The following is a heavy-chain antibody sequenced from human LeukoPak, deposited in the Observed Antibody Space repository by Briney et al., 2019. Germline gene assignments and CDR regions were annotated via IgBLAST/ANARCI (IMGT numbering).Heavy chain of an antibody. V-gene: IGHV1-69*05. Sequence: ASVKVSCKASGGTFSSYAISWVRQAPGQGLEWMGGIIPIFGTANYAQKFQGRVTITTDESTSTAYMELSSLRSEDTAVYHCARTKAVAGTVDWFDPWGQGTLVTVSS. CDR2: IIPIFGTA. D-gene: IGHD6-19*01. J-gene: IGHJ5*02. CDR3: ARTKAVAGTVDWFDP. CDR1: GGTFSSYA.